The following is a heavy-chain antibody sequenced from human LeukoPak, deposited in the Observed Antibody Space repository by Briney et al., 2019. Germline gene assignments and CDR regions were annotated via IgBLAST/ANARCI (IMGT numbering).Heavy chain of an antibody. Sequence: ASVKVSCKASGYTFTSYDFNWVRQATGRRPEWMGWMSPNSGDTGYAQKFQDRVTMTRNTSISTAYMELSSLRSDDTAVYYCARGPPNWGYDYWGPGTLVTVSS. CDR1: GYTFTSYD. CDR2: MSPNSGDT. J-gene: IGHJ4*02. V-gene: IGHV1-8*01. D-gene: IGHD7-27*01. CDR3: ARGPPNWGYDY.